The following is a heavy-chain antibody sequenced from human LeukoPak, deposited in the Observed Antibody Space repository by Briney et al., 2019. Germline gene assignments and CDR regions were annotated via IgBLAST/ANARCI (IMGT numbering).Heavy chain of an antibody. CDR1: GGSISSGGYS. Sequence: SETLSLTCTVSGGSISSGGYSWSWIRQHPGKGLEWIGYIYYSGSTYYNPSLKSRVTISVDTSKNQFSLKLSSVTAAGTAVYYCARGWLAAAGTGPNDYWGQGTLVTVSS. D-gene: IGHD6-13*01. CDR3: ARGWLAAAGTGPNDY. J-gene: IGHJ4*02. CDR2: IYYSGST. V-gene: IGHV4-31*03.